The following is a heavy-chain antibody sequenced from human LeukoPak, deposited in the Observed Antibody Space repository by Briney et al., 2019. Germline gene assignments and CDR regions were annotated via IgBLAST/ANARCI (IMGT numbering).Heavy chain of an antibody. CDR2: IIGTSSYT. Sequence: GGSLRLSCVASGFTFSNYVMYWVRQVPGKGLEGVLGIIGTSSYTYSADSVKGRFTISRDNSKNTLYLQMNSLRAEDTAVYYCARPRERFGELLSAFDIWGQGTMVTVSS. V-gene: IGHV3-23*01. D-gene: IGHD3-10*01. CDR3: ARPRERFGELLSAFDI. J-gene: IGHJ3*02. CDR1: GFTFSNYV.